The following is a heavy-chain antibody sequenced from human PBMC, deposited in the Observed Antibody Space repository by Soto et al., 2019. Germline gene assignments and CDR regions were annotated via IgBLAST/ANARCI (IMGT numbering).Heavy chain of an antibody. Sequence: RASVKVSCKASGYTFGGYGIYWMRQAPGQRLEWMGWINAGNGNTKYSQKFQGKVTITRDTPATTVYMEVRTLRYEDTAVYFCARSGGSGSYYYYMDVWGKGTTVTVSS. CDR2: INAGNGNT. CDR3: ARSGGSGSYYYYMDV. CDR1: GYTFGGYG. J-gene: IGHJ6*03. V-gene: IGHV1-3*01. D-gene: IGHD3-10*01.